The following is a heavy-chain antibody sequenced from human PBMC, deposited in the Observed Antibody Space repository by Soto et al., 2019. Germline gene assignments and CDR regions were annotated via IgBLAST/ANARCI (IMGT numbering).Heavy chain of an antibody. J-gene: IGHJ4*02. CDR3: ATSGVASRFYFGC. CDR1: GFTFTTFSSYW. D-gene: IGHD3-10*01. CDR2: INGDGSRA. V-gene: IGHV3-74*01. Sequence: EVHLVQSGGGLVQPGGSLRLSCAASGFTFTTFSSYWMHWVRQTPGQGLVWVSRINGDGSRATYADSVKGRFTISRDNDQNTLYLQMDSLRAEDTAMYYCATSGVASRFYFGCWCQGTPVTVSS.